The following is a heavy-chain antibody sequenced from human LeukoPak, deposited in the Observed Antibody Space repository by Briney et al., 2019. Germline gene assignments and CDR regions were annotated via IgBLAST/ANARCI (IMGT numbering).Heavy chain of an antibody. D-gene: IGHD1-7*01. J-gene: IGHJ3*02. CDR1: GFTLSSYG. V-gene: IGHV3-23*01. Sequence: GGSLRLSCAACGFTLSSYGMSWVRQAPGKGLEWVSDISGRGGSTYYADSVRGRFTIYRENSKKTLYLQMNSLRAEDTAVYYCAGERGELSPYAFDIWGQGTMVTVSS. CDR2: ISGRGGST. CDR3: AGERGELSPYAFDI.